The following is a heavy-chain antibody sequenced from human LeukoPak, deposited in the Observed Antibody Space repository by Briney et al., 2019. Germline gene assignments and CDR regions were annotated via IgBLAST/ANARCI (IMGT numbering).Heavy chain of an antibody. D-gene: IGHD3-22*01. J-gene: IGHJ5*02. Sequence: GGSLRLSCAASGFTFSSYGMHWVRQAPGKGLEWVAVIWYDGSNKYYADSVKGRFTISRDNSKNTLYLQMNSLRVEDTAVYYCARKYYYDSSGPDHWGQGTLVTVSS. CDR2: IWYDGSNK. CDR3: ARKYYYDSSGPDH. CDR1: GFTFSSYG. V-gene: IGHV3-33*01.